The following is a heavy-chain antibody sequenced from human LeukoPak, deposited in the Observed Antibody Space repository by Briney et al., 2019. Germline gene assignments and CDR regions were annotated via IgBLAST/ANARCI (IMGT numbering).Heavy chain of an antibody. V-gene: IGHV3-30-3*01. CDR2: ISYDGSNK. Sequence: PGGSLRLSCAASGFSFRSYAMYWVRQAPGKGLEWVAIISYDGSNKHYADSVKGRFTISRDTSKNTLYLQMNSLRAEDTAVYYCARICSGGSCYFPSIWGQGTMVTVSS. CDR1: GFSFRSYA. D-gene: IGHD2-15*01. J-gene: IGHJ3*02. CDR3: ARICSGGSCYFPSI.